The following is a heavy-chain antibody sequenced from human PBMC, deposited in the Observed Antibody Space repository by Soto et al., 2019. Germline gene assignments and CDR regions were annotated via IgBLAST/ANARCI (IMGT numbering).Heavy chain of an antibody. Sequence: PSETLSLTCTVSGGSISSYYWSWIRQPPGKGLEWIGYIYYSGSTNYNPSLKSRVTISVDTSKNQFSLKLSSVTAADTAVYYCARGGDFWSGYLNWFDPWGQGTLVTVS. V-gene: IGHV4-59*01. J-gene: IGHJ5*02. D-gene: IGHD3-3*01. CDR2: IYYSGST. CDR3: ARGGDFWSGYLNWFDP. CDR1: GGSISSYY.